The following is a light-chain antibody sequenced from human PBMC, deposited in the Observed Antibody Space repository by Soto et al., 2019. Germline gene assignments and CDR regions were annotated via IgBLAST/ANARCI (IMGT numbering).Light chain of an antibody. CDR1: QSISNY. Sequence: SGSLGDRVTITCRASQSISNYLNWYQQKPGKAPMLLIYAASSLQSGVPSRFSGSGSGTDFTLTISSLQPEDFATYYCQQSYSSPWTFGLGTKVEIK. CDR3: QQSYSSPWT. CDR2: AAS. V-gene: IGKV1-39*01. J-gene: IGKJ1*01.